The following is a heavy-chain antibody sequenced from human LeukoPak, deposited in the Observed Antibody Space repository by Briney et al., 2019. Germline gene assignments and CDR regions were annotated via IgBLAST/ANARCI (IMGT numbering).Heavy chain of an antibody. D-gene: IGHD6-19*01. V-gene: IGHV3-23*01. CDR2: ISGSGGST. Sequence: PGGSLRLSCAASGFIFSSYAMSWVRQAPGKGLEWVSVISGSGGSTYYADSVKGRFTISRDNSKNTLYLQMHSLSAEDTAVYYCAKSFSVRYSNGWYASAYYFDYWGQGTLVTVSS. CDR3: AKSFSVRYSNGWYASAYYFDY. J-gene: IGHJ4*02. CDR1: GFIFSSYA.